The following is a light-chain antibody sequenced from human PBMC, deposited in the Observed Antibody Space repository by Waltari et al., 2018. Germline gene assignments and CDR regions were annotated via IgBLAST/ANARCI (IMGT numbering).Light chain of an antibody. V-gene: IGLV1-51*01. CDR3: ASWDLSLSSVL. J-gene: IGLJ2*01. CDR1: TSNIGGNY. CDR2: DNP. Sequence: QSVLTQPPSVSATPGQKVTISCSGSTSNIGGNYVSWYQQVPRAAPNLLIYDNPKRPPGFPDRFSASKSGTSATLGIAGVEAGDEATYFCASWDLSLSSVLFGGGTKVTV.